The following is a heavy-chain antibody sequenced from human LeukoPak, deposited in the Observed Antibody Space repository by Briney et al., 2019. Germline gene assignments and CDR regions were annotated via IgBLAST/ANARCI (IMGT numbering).Heavy chain of an antibody. CDR3: ARVLGLSFDY. J-gene: IGHJ4*02. CDR2: IYYSGST. Sequence: SQTLSLTCTVSGVSISSGGYYWSWIRQHPGKGLEGIGYIYYSGSTYYNPSLKSRVTISVDTSKNQFALKLSSVTAADTAVHDCARVLGLSFDYWGQGTLVTVSS. CDR1: GVSISSGGYY. V-gene: IGHV4-31*03. D-gene: IGHD2-15*01.